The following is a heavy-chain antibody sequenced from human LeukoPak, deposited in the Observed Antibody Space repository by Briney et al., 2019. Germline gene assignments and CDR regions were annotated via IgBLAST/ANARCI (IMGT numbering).Heavy chain of an antibody. Sequence: ASVKVSCKVSGYTFTYYYIHWVRQAPGQGLEWMGWINPNSGGTNYAQKFQGRVTMTRDTSISTAYMELSRLRSDDTAVYYCARVLGLAPFDYWGQGTLVTVSS. J-gene: IGHJ4*02. D-gene: IGHD3-16*01. CDR2: INPNSGGT. V-gene: IGHV1-2*02. CDR3: ARVLGLAPFDY. CDR1: GYTFTYYY.